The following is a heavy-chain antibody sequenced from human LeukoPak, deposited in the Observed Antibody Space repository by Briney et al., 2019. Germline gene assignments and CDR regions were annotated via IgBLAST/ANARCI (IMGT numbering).Heavy chain of an antibody. CDR2: INPSGGST. CDR1: GYTFTGYY. V-gene: IGHV1-46*01. D-gene: IGHD6-19*01. J-gene: IGHJ4*02. CDR3: ARRGSSGSGDY. Sequence: GASVKVSCKASGYTFTGYYMHWVRQAPGQGLEWMGIINPSGGSTSYAQKFQGRVTMTRDMSTSTVYMELSSLRSEDTAVYYCARRGSSGSGDYWGQGTLVTVSS.